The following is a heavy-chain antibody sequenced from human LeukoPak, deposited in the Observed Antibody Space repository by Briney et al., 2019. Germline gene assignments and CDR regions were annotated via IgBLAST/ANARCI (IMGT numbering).Heavy chain of an antibody. CDR1: GGTFSNYA. CDR3: ATFGSGSPVLDC. J-gene: IGHJ4*02. CDR2: IIPPFRTA. Sequence: SVKVSCKASGGTFSNYAISWVRQAPGQGLEWMGRIIPPFRTANYAQKFQGRVTITADESTSTAYMELSSLRSEDTAVCFCATFGSGSPVLDCWGQGTLVTVSS. V-gene: IGHV1-69*13. D-gene: IGHD3-10*01.